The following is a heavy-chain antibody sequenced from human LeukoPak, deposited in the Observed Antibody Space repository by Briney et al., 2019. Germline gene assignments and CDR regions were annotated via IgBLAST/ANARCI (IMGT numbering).Heavy chain of an antibody. CDR2: IKQDGSEK. Sequence: GGALRLSCAASGCTFSSYWMSWVRQAPGKGGEGVANIKQDGSEKYYVDSVKGRFTISRDNAKNSLYLQMNSLRAEDTAVYYCAQGLEGFGGYCSGGSCYFSYWGQGTLVTVSS. D-gene: IGHD2-15*01. J-gene: IGHJ4*02. CDR1: GCTFSSYW. V-gene: IGHV3-7*01. CDR3: AQGLEGFGGYCSGGSCYFSY.